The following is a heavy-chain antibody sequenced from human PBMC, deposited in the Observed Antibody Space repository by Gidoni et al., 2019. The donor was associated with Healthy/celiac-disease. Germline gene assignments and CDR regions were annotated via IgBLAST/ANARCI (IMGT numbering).Heavy chain of an antibody. J-gene: IGHJ6*02. Sequence: QVQLVASGGGVVQPGRSLRLSCAASGFTFSSYAMHWVRQAPGKGLEWVAVISYDGSNKYYADSVKGRFTISRDNSKNTLYLQMNSLRAEDTAVYYCARDIRHFGTASVYYYGMDVWGQGTTVTVSS. D-gene: IGHD3-10*01. CDR2: ISYDGSNK. CDR1: GFTFSSYA. CDR3: ARDIRHFGTASVYYYGMDV. V-gene: IGHV3-30-3*01.